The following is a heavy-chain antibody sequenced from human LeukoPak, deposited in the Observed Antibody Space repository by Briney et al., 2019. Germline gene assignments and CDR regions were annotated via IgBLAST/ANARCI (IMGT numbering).Heavy chain of an antibody. J-gene: IGHJ4*02. Sequence: QSGGSLGLSCAASGFTFSSYEMDGVRQAPGKGLEWVSYISSSGSTIYYADSVKGRFTISRDNAKNSLYLQMNRLRAEDTAVYYCARVDSSGWYLVWGQGTLVTVSS. D-gene: IGHD6-19*01. CDR1: GFTFSSYE. CDR2: ISSSGSTI. CDR3: ARVDSSGWYLV. V-gene: IGHV3-48*03.